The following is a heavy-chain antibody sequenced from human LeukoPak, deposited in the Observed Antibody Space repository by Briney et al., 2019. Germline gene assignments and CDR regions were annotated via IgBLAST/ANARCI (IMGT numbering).Heavy chain of an antibody. V-gene: IGHV3-20*04. CDR2: INWNGGST. CDR1: GFTFDDYG. Sequence: GGSLRLSCTASGFTFDDYGMSWVRQSPGKGLEWVSGINWNGGSTGYADSVKGRFTISRYNSKNTLYLQMNSLRAEDTAVYYCAKTCKETVTADYWGQGTLVTVSS. J-gene: IGHJ4*02. CDR3: AKTCKETVTADY. D-gene: IGHD2-21*02.